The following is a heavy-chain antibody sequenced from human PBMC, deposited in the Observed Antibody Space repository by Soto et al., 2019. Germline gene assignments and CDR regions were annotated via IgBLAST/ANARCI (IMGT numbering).Heavy chain of an antibody. CDR2: ICDSGST. J-gene: IGHJ6*02. V-gene: IGHV4-59*01. CDR1: GDSINNYY. Sequence: TSETLSLTCTVSGDSINNYYWTWIRQPPGKGLEWIGYICDSGSTSYNPSLKSRLTISVDTSKNQFSLKVKSVTAADTAVYYCARGTKYYYQGMDVWGQGTTVTVSS. CDR3: ARGTKYYYQGMDV.